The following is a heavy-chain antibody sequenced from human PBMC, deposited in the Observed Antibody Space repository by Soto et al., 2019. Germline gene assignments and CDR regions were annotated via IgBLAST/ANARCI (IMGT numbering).Heavy chain of an antibody. J-gene: IGHJ4*02. CDR2: ISAYNGNT. D-gene: IGHD5-12*01. V-gene: IGHV1-18*01. CDR3: ARVRVATRLFDY. CDR1: GYTFTSNG. Sequence: SVKVSCKDSGYTFTSNGSSWVRQAPGQGLEWMGWISAYNGNTNYAQKLQGRVTMTTDTSTSTAYMELRSLRSDDTAVYYCARVRVATRLFDYWGQGTLVTVSS.